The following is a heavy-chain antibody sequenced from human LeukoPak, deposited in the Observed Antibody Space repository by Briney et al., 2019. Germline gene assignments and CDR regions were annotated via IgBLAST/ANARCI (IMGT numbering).Heavy chain of an antibody. J-gene: IGHJ3*02. CDR1: GFTFTSYT. Sequence: GGSLRLSCAASGFTFTSYTMNWVRQAPGKGLEWVSYITTSDSTVYYADSVKGRFTISRDNAKNSLYLQMNSLRDEDTAVYYCVRDHLWAFDIWGQGTMVTVSS. D-gene: IGHD3-16*01. V-gene: IGHV3-48*02. CDR2: ITTSDSTV. CDR3: VRDHLWAFDI.